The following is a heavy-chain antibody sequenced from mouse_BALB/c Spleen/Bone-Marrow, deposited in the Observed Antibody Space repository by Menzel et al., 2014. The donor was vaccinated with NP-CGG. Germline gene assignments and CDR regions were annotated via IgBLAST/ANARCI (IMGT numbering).Heavy chain of an antibody. J-gene: IGHJ1*01. CDR3: AREVGRGGYFDV. CDR1: SYTFTNYY. V-gene: IGHV1S56*01. D-gene: IGHD1-1*02. Sequence: QVQLQQSGPELVMPGTSVKISCKASSYTFTNYYIHWLKQRPGQGLEWIGWIFPGDVDTNYNEKFKGKATLTADESSSTAYMQLSSLTSEDSAVYFCAREVGRGGYFDVWGAGTTVTVSS. CDR2: IFPGDVDT.